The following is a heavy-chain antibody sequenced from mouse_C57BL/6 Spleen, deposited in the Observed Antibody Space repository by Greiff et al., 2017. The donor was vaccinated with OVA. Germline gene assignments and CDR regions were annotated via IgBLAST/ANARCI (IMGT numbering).Heavy chain of an antibody. J-gene: IGHJ4*01. Sequence: EVQLQQSGPELVKPGASVKISCKASGYTFTDYYMNWVKQSHGKSLEWIGDINPNNGGTSYNQKFKGKATLTVDKSSSTAYMELRSLTSEDSAVYYCARSGDGYYEGAMDYWGQGTSVTVSS. V-gene: IGHV1-26*01. CDR1: GYTFTDYY. D-gene: IGHD2-3*01. CDR3: ARSGDGYYEGAMDY. CDR2: INPNNGGT.